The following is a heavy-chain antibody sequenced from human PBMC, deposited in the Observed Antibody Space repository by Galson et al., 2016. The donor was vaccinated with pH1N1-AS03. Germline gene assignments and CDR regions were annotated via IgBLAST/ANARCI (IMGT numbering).Heavy chain of an antibody. V-gene: IGHV3-9*01. D-gene: IGHD2-21*01. CDR3: AKDMDWIQTGDFLIDY. Sequence: SLRLSCAASGFTFGDYALHWVRQFPGKGPEWVAGISWNSGRIAYTDPVKGRFTISRDNAKNSLYLQLNGLRPEDTPLYYCAKDMDWIQTGDFLIDYWGQGTLVTVSS. CDR2: ISWNSGRI. J-gene: IGHJ4*02. CDR1: GFTFGDYA.